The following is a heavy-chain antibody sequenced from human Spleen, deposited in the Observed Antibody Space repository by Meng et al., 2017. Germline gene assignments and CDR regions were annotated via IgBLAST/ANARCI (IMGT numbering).Heavy chain of an antibody. CDR1: GGSFSDYY. V-gene: IGHV4-34*01. D-gene: IGHD6-19*01. Sequence: QGRLQHWGEGLLKPSETLSLSCAVYGGSFSDYYWSWIRQPPGKGLEWIGEIDYDGTTIYNPSLKSRVTMSVDTSKNQFSLRLRSVTAADTAVYYCARGGIAVAGRSVVDYWGQGTLVTVSS. CDR2: IDYDGTT. J-gene: IGHJ4*02. CDR3: ARGGIAVAGRSVVDY.